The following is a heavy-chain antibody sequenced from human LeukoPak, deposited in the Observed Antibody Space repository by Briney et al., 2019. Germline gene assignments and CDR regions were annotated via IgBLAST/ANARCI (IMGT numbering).Heavy chain of an antibody. V-gene: IGHV3-66*01. D-gene: IGHD3-10*01. Sequence: GGSLRLSCAASGFTVSRNYMSWVRQAPGKGLEWVSVIYSGGSTYYADSVKGRFTISRDNSKNTLYLQMNSLRAEDTAVYYCAKDWVVRGVISYWGQGTLVTVSS. CDR3: AKDWVVRGVISY. J-gene: IGHJ4*02. CDR1: GFTVSRNY. CDR2: IYSGGST.